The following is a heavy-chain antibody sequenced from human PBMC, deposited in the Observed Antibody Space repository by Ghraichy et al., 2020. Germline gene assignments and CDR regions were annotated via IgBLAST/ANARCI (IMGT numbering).Heavy chain of an antibody. CDR1: GGSISSYY. D-gene: IGHD4-17*01. CDR3: ARRHDYGDTYDY. Sequence: SQTLSLTCTVSGGSISSYYWSWIRQPPGKGLEWIGYIYYSGRTNYNPSLKSRVTISVDTSKNQFSLKLSSVTAADTAVYYCARRHDYGDTYDYWGQGTLVTVYS. V-gene: IGHV4-59*08. CDR2: IYYSGRT. J-gene: IGHJ4*02.